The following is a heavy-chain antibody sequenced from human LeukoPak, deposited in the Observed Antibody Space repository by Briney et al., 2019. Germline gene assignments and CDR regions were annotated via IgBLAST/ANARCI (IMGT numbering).Heavy chain of an antibody. J-gene: IGHJ3*02. Sequence: GGSLRLTCAASGFTVSNNYMSWVRQAPGYGLEWVSVIYKVGNTFYADFVKGRFTISRDNSKNTLYLQMNSLRAEDTALYYCARGLVVGGTGVWAFDIWGQGTMVTVSS. CDR2: IYKVGNT. V-gene: IGHV3-66*01. D-gene: IGHD1-26*01. CDR3: ARGLVVGGTGVWAFDI. CDR1: GFTVSNNY.